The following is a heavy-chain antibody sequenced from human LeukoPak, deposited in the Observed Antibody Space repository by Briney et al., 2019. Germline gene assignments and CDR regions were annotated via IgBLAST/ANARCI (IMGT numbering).Heavy chain of an antibody. CDR2: ITNAADPANTI. J-gene: IGHJ3*02. Sequence: GGSLRLSCAASGFTFRSFGMNWVRQAPRKGLEWIAYITNAADPANTIYYADSVRGRFTISRDNAKNSLYLQMNSLRAEDMALYYCARGVHYCTNGVCYREEYGAFDIWGQGTMVTVSS. CDR3: ARGVHYCTNGVCYREEYGAFDI. D-gene: IGHD2-8*01. V-gene: IGHV3-48*03. CDR1: GFTFRSFG.